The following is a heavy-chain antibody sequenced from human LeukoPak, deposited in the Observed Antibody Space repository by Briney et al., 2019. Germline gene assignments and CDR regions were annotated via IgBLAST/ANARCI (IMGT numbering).Heavy chain of an antibody. CDR2: IRSKAYGGTT. J-gene: IGHJ6*03. CDR1: GFTFGDYA. D-gene: IGHD4-17*01. V-gene: IGHV3-49*03. CDR3: TRRGTVTGYYYYYMDV. Sequence: GGSLRLSCTASGFTFGDYAMSWFRQAPGKGLEWVGFIRSKAYGGTTEYAASVKGRFTISRDDSKSIAYLQMNSLKTEDTAVYYCTRRGTVTGYYYYYMDVWGKGTTVTASS.